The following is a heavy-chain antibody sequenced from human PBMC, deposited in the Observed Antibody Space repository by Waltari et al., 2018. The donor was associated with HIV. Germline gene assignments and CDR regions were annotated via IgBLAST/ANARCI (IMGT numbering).Heavy chain of an antibody. CDR2: IKQDGSRK. V-gene: IGHV3-7*01. J-gene: IGHJ6*02. CDR1: GFTFSNFW. Sequence: EVQLVESGGGLVQPGGSLRLSCAASGFTFSNFWMSWVRQAPGKGREWLANIKQDGSRKYYVESGKGRFTISRDNAKNSLYLQMNSRRAEDTAVYYCASPSIRAGMDVWGQGTTVTVSS. D-gene: IGHD2-2*02. CDR3: ASPSIRAGMDV.